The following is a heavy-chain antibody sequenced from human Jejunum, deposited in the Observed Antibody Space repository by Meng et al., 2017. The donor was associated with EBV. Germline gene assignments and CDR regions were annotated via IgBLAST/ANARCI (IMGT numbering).Heavy chain of an antibody. D-gene: IGHD2-8*02. CDR3: ARVRPGGGWFDP. Sequence: QVQLCQSGVDLKKPVASVKVSCKASGYTFTSSGINWVRQAPGQGLEWMGWINTNTGYPTYAQDFTGRFVFSLDTSVSTAYLQITSLSTEDNAVYYCARVRPGGGWFDPWGQGTLVTVSS. CDR1: GYTFTSSG. J-gene: IGHJ5*02. CDR2: INTNTGYP. V-gene: IGHV7-4-1*02.